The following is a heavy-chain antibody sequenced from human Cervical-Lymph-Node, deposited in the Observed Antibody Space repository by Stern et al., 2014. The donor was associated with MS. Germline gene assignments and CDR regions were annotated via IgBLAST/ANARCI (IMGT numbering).Heavy chain of an antibody. Sequence: VQLVESGPGLVKPSETLSLTCTVSGGSISSYYWSWIRQPPGKGLEWIGYIYYSGSTNYNPSLKSRVTISVDTSKNQFSLKLSSVTAADTAVYYCVRDGRDKQGYYYGMDVWGQGTTVTVSS. D-gene: IGHD1/OR15-1a*01. CDR1: GGSISSYY. V-gene: IGHV4-59*01. CDR3: VRDGRDKQGYYYGMDV. CDR2: IYYSGST. J-gene: IGHJ6*02.